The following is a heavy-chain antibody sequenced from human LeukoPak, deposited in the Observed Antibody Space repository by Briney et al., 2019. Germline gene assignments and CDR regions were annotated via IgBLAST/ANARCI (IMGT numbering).Heavy chain of an antibody. D-gene: IGHD6-13*01. CDR2: IYYSGST. J-gene: IGHJ5*02. CDR1: GGSISSSSYY. V-gene: IGHV4-39*07. CDR3: ARDRGSSWYESFGWFDP. Sequence: SETLSLTCTVSGGSISSSSYYWGWIRQPPGKGLEWTGSIYYSGSTYYNPSLKSRVTISVDTSKNQFSLKLSSVTAADTAVYYCARDRGSSWYESFGWFDPWGQGTLVTVSS.